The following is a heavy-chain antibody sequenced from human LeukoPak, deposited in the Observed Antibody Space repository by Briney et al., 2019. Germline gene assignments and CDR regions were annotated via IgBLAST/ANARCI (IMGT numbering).Heavy chain of an antibody. Sequence: SQTLSLTSAISGDSVSSNSAAWNWIRQSPSRGLEWLGRTYYRSKWYNDYAVSVKSRITINPDTSKNQFSQQLNSVTPEDTAVYYCARDFYSSSWYGHAFDIWGQGTMVTVSS. CDR2: TYYRSKWYN. J-gene: IGHJ3*02. D-gene: IGHD6-13*01. CDR1: GDSVSSNSAA. CDR3: ARDFYSSSWYGHAFDI. V-gene: IGHV6-1*01.